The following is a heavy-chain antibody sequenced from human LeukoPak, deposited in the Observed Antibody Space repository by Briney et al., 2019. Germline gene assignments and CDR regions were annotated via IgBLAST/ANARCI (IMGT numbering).Heavy chain of an antibody. Sequence: PSETLSLTCTVSGDSIRTNNYYWGWVRQPPGEGLEWIGSIYHSGSTYYNPSLKSRVTISVDTSKNQFSLKLSSVTAADTAVYYCARRPYSSSWPFNYWGQGTVVTVSS. V-gene: IGHV4-39*07. CDR2: IYHSGST. J-gene: IGHJ4*02. CDR1: GDSIRTNNYY. D-gene: IGHD6-13*01. CDR3: ARRPYSSSWPFNY.